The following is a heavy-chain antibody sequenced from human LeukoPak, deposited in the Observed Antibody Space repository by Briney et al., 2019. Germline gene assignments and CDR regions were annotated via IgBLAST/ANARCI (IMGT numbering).Heavy chain of an antibody. Sequence: GGSLRLSCAASGFTFSSYAMSWVRQAPGKGLEWVSAISGSGGSTYYADSVKGRFTISRDNSKNTLYLQMNSLRVDDTAVYYCAKNRGISSTSSLDVWGKGTTVTVSS. V-gene: IGHV3-23*01. CDR3: AKNRGISSTSSLDV. CDR1: GFTFSSYA. D-gene: IGHD2-2*01. J-gene: IGHJ6*04. CDR2: ISGSGGST.